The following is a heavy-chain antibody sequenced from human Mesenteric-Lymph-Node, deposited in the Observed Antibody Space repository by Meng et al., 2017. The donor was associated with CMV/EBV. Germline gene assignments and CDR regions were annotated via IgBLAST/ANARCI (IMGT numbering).Heavy chain of an antibody. CDR1: GFTFSNHW. V-gene: IGHV3-7*01. D-gene: IGHD3-16*01. CDR2: INEDGSDI. Sequence: GESLKISCPASGFTFSNHWMTWVRQGPGKGLEWVANINEDGSDIYYADSVKGRFTISRDNAKNSLNLQMNTLRAEDTAIYYCARDMGIYTNYVYYWGQGALVTVSS. J-gene: IGHJ4*02. CDR3: ARDMGIYTNYVYY.